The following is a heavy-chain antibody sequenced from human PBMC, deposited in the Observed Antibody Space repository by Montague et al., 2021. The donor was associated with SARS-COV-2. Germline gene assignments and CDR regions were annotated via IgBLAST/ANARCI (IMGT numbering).Heavy chain of an antibody. J-gene: IGHJ4*02. V-gene: IGHV4-59*08. CDR3: ARRGSYYDSTSGYYYFDY. CDR1: GGSISTYH. Sequence: SETLSLTCTVSGGSISTYHWSWIRQPPGKGLEWIGYIYYTGSTNYNPSLKSRVTISVDTSKNQFSPKLSSVTAADTAVYYCARRGSYYDSTSGYYYFDYWGQGTLVTVSS. D-gene: IGHD3-22*01. CDR2: IYYTGST.